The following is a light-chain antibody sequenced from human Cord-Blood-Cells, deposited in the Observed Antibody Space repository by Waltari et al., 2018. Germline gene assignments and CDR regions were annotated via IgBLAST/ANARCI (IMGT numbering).Light chain of an antibody. CDR1: SSDVGGYNY. CDR3: SSYTSSSTWV. Sequence: QSALTQPASVSGSPGQSITISCTGTSSDVGGYNYVSWYQQHPGKAPKLMICDVSKRPSGVSHRFCGSKADKAASLTIAGLQAEDEDDYCCSSYTSSSTWVFGGGTKLTVL. J-gene: IGLJ3*02. V-gene: IGLV2-14*01. CDR2: DVS.